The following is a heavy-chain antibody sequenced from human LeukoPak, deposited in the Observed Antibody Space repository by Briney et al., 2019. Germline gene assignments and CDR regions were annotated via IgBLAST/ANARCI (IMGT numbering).Heavy chain of an antibody. CDR1: GFTFSSYE. J-gene: IGHJ4*02. CDR3: ARGGEDSYGSHGFDY. D-gene: IGHD5-18*01. V-gene: IGHV3-48*03. Sequence: GGSLRLSCAASGFTFSSYEVNWVRQAPGKGLEWVSYISSSGSTIYYADSVKGRFTISRDNAKNSLYLQMNSLRAEDTAVYYCARGGEDSYGSHGFDYWGQGTLVTVSS. CDR2: ISSSGSTI.